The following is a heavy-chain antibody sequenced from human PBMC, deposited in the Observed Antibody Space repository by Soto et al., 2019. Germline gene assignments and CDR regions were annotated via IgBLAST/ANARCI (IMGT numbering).Heavy chain of an antibody. V-gene: IGHV4-39*01. CDR3: ARRGYYGSGSYFSSLYYFDS. CDR2: IYYSGST. CDR1: GASLSSTNSY. J-gene: IGHJ4*02. Sequence: SETLSLTCTVPGASLSSTNSYWGWIRQPTGKGLEWIVSIYYSGSTDYNPSLKSRVTISVDTSKNKFFLKMTSVTAADTAMYYCARRGYYGSGSYFSSLYYFDSWGQGTLITVSS. D-gene: IGHD3-10*01.